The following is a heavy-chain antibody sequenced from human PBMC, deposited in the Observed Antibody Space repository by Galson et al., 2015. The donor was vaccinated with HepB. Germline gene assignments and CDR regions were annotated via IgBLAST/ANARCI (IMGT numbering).Heavy chain of an antibody. CDR1: GFTFSSYW. D-gene: IGHD3-16*01. CDR2: INSDGSST. V-gene: IGHV3-74*01. CDR3: ARGGPIMITFGGVKDTKQYYFDY. J-gene: IGHJ4*02. Sequence: SLRLSCAASGFTFSSYWMHWVRQAPGKGLVWVSRINSDGSSTSYADSVKGRFTISRDNAKNTLYLQMNSLRAEDTAVYYCARGGPIMITFGGVKDTKQYYFDYLGQGTLVTVSS.